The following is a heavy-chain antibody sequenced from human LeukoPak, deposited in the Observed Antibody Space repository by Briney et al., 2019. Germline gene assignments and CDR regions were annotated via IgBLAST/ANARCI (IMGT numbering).Heavy chain of an antibody. CDR1: GFTFSSYW. Sequence: GGSLRLSCAASGFTFSSYWMHWVRQVPGKGLVWVSLIHSDGSTIIYADSVKGRFTISRDNAKNSLFLQMDSLRVEDTAVYYCARGEDTAMDFDYWGQGTLVTASS. CDR2: IHSDGSTI. J-gene: IGHJ4*02. D-gene: IGHD5-18*01. CDR3: ARGEDTAMDFDY. V-gene: IGHV3-74*01.